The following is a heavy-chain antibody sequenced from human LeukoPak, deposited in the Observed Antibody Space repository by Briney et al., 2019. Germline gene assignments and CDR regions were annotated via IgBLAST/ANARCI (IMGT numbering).Heavy chain of an antibody. CDR3: ARLHDPFDP. J-gene: IGHJ5*02. CDR2: INPNSGGT. CDR1: GYTFTGYY. Sequence: ASVKVSCKASGYTFTGYYMHWVRQAPGQGLEWMGWINPNSGGTNYAQEFQGRVTMTRDTSISTAYMELSSLRSEDTAVYYCARLHDPFDPWGQGTLVTVSS. V-gene: IGHV1-2*02. D-gene: IGHD1-1*01.